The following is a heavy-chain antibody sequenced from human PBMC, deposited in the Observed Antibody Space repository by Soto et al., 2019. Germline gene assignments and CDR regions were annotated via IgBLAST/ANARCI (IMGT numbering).Heavy chain of an antibody. J-gene: IGHJ6*03. Sequence: ASVKVSCKVSGYTLTELSMHWVRQAPGKGLEWMGGFDPEDGETIYAQKFQGRVTMTEDTSTDTAYMELSSLRSEDTAVYYCATVHSSSTPRLGYYYYYYMDVWGKGTTVTVSS. CDR3: ATVHSSSTPRLGYYYYYYMDV. V-gene: IGHV1-24*01. CDR2: FDPEDGET. CDR1: GYTLTELS. D-gene: IGHD6-6*01.